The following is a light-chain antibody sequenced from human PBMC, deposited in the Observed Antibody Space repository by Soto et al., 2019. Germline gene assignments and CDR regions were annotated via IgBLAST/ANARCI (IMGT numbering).Light chain of an antibody. Sequence: DIQMTQSPSSLSASVGDRVTITCQASQDISNYLNWYQQKPGKAPKLLIYDASNLETGAPSRFSGSGSGTDFTFTISSLQPEDIATYYCQQYDNPPLTFGPGTKVDIK. V-gene: IGKV1-33*01. CDR3: QQYDNPPLT. J-gene: IGKJ3*01. CDR1: QDISNY. CDR2: DAS.